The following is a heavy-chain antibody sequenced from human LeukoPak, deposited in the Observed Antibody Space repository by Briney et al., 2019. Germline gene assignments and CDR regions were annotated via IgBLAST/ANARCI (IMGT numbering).Heavy chain of an antibody. V-gene: IGHV4-59*01. CDR2: IYYSGST. CDR3: ARVSAITMVRGVIPEYAFDI. Sequence: SETLSLTRTVSGGSISSYYWSWIRQPPGKGLEWIGYIYYSGSTNYNPSLKSRVTISVDTSKNQFALKLGSVTAADTAVYYCARVSAITMVRGVIPEYAFDIWGQGTMVTVSS. J-gene: IGHJ3*02. CDR1: GGSISSYY. D-gene: IGHD3-10*01.